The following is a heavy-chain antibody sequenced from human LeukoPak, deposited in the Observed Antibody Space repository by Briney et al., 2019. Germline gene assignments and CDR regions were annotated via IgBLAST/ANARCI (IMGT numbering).Heavy chain of an antibody. Sequence: ASVKVSCKASGGTFSSYAISWVRQAPGQGLEWMGWINPNSGGTNYAQKFQGWVTMTRDTSISTAYMELSRLRSDDTAVYYCAREVDFRKWLVHGMDVWGQGTTVTVSS. J-gene: IGHJ6*02. D-gene: IGHD6-19*01. CDR3: AREVDFRKWLVHGMDV. CDR1: GGTFSSYA. CDR2: INPNSGGT. V-gene: IGHV1-2*04.